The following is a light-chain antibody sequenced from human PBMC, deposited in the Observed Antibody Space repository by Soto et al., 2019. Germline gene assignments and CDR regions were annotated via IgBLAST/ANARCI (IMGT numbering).Light chain of an antibody. V-gene: IGKV3-20*01. CDR1: QSVPSR. CDR3: QQYGGSPIT. Sequence: THSPATLSLSPGEDVTLSCRASQSVPSRIAWYQQKPGQAPSLLIYDASNRATGIPDRFSGSGSGTDFTLTISRLEPEDFALYYCQQYGGSPITFAQRARPAI. CDR2: DAS. J-gene: IGKJ5*01.